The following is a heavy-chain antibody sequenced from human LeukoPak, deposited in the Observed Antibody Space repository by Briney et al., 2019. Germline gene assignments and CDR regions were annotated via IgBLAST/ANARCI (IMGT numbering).Heavy chain of an antibody. J-gene: IGHJ4*02. Sequence: SETLSLTCTVSGGSVSSGSYYWSWKRQPPGKGLEGIRYIYYRGSTNYNPSLKSRVTISVDTSKNQFYLKLSSVTAADTAVYYCASGGPYYYGSGSYPHWGQGTLVAVSS. CDR1: GGSVSSGSYY. CDR2: IYYRGST. CDR3: ASGGPYYYGSGSYPH. V-gene: IGHV4-61*01. D-gene: IGHD3-10*01.